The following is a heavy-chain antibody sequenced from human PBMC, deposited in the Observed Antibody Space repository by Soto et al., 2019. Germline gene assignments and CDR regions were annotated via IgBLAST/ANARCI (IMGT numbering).Heavy chain of an antibody. J-gene: IGHJ1*01. CDR3: GKDKLCSSGPTPYFQD. D-gene: IGHD2-2*01. CDR1: GFTFSSYG. V-gene: IGHV3-23*01. CDR2: ASASGGST. Sequence: EVQLLESGGGLVQPGGSLRLSCAASGFTFSSYGMSWVRQAPGKGLEWVSAASASGGSTLYADSVKGRFTISRDNSKNTLYLQMDSLKAEDTAIYYCGKDKLCSSGPTPYFQDWGQGTLVTVSS.